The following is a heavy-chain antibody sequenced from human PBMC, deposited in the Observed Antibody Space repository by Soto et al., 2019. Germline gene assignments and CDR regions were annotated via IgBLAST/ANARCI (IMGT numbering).Heavy chain of an antibody. V-gene: IGHV4-31*03. Sequence: SETLSLTCTVSGGSIRSGGYYWSWVRQNPRKGLEWIGNIYYSGNTYYNPSLKSRLTISVDTSKNQFSLNLSSVTAADTAVYYCARDRLMATAGTARHYFGLDVWGQGTTVAVSS. CDR2: IYYSGNT. CDR1: GGSIRSGGYY. J-gene: IGHJ6*02. CDR3: ARDRLMATAGTARHYFGLDV. D-gene: IGHD5-18*01.